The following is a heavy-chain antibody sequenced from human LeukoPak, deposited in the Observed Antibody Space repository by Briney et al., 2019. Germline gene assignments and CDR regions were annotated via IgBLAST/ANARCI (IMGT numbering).Heavy chain of an antibody. D-gene: IGHD6-19*01. CDR1: GGTFTNYA. J-gene: IGHJ4*02. CDR2: ISAYNGNT. V-gene: IGHV1-18*01. CDR3: ATLSPPLAVAGTLGEGY. Sequence: ASVKVSCKASGGTFTNYAISWVRQAPGQGLEWMGWISAYNGNTNYAQKLQGRVTMTTDTSTSTAYMELRSLRSDDTAVYYCATLSPPLAVAGTLGEGYWGQGTLVTVSS.